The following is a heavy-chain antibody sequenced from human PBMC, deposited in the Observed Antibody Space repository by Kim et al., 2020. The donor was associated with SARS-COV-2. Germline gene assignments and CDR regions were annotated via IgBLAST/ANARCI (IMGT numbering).Heavy chain of an antibody. J-gene: IGHJ5*02. CDR2: ISAYNGNT. V-gene: IGHV1-18*01. CDR1: GYTFTSYG. D-gene: IGHD3-10*01. Sequence: ASVKVSCKASGYTFTSYGISWVRQAPGQGLEWMGWISAYNGNTNYAQKLQGRVTMTTDTSTSTAYMELRSLRSDDTAVYYCARVGPHEWFGELWSHNWFDPWGQGTLVTVSS. CDR3: ARVGPHEWFGELWSHNWFDP.